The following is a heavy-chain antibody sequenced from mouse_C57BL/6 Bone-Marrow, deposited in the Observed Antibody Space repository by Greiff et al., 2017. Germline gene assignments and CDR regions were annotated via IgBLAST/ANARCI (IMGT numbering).Heavy chain of an antibody. D-gene: IGHD1-1*01. Sequence: VQLQQSGPELVKPGASVKISCKASGYTFTDYYMNWVKQSHGKSLEWIGDINPNNGGTSYNQKLKGKATLTVDKSSSTAYMELRSLTSEDSAVYYCARDYYGSSWYFDYWGRGTSLTVSS. V-gene: IGHV1-26*01. CDR3: ARDYYGSSWYFDY. CDR2: INPNNGGT. CDR1: GYTFTDYY. J-gene: IGHJ2*03.